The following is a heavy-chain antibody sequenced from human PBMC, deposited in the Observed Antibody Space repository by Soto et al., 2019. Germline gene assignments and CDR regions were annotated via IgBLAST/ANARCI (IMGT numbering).Heavy chain of an antibody. CDR2: IYPGDSTT. V-gene: IGHV5-51*01. CDR3: ARRTGTYFYDSGGYFFFDF. CDR1: EYSFPNYW. D-gene: IGHD3-22*01. Sequence: GESLKISCHGSEYSFPNYWIGWVRQMPGRGLEWMGIIYPGDSTTRYSPSFQGQVTISVDKSINTAYLQWPSLKASDTAIYYCARRTGTYFYDSGGYFFFDFWGQGTPVTVSS. J-gene: IGHJ4*02.